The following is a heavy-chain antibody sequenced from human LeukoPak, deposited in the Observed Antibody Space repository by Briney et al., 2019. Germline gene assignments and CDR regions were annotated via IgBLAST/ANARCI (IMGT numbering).Heavy chain of an antibody. J-gene: IGHJ5*02. CDR3: ARSIAVAGLTWFDP. Sequence: PSGTLSLTCTVSGGSISSYYWSWIRQPPGKGLEWIGYIYYSGSTNYNPSLKSRVTISVDTSKNQFSLKLSSVTAADTAVYYCARSIAVAGLTWFDPWGQGTLVTVSS. CDR1: GGSISSYY. V-gene: IGHV4-59*01. CDR2: IYYSGST. D-gene: IGHD6-19*01.